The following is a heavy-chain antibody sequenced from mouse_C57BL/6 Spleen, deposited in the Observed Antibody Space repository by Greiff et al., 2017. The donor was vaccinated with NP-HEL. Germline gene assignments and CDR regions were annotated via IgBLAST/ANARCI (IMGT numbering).Heavy chain of an antibody. J-gene: IGHJ2*01. CDR3: ARTGDGYYVGYFDY. V-gene: IGHV1-18*01. Sequence: VQLQQSGPELVKPGASVKIPCKASGYTFTDYNMDWVKQSHGKSLEWIGDINPNNGGTIYNQKFKGKATLTVDKSSSTAYMELRSLTSEDTAVYYCARTGDGYYVGYFDYWGQGTTLTVSS. CDR1: GYTFTDYN. CDR2: INPNNGGT. D-gene: IGHD2-3*01.